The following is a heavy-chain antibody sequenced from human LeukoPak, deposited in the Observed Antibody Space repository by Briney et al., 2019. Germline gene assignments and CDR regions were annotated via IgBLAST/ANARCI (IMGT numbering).Heavy chain of an antibody. J-gene: IGHJ1*01. D-gene: IGHD6-13*01. Sequence: PGGSLRLSCAASGFTFSSYSMNWVRQAPGKGLEWVSSISSSSSYIYYADSVKGRFTISSDNAKNSLYLQMNSLRAEDTAVYNCARASSWYGGGFQHWGQGTLVTVSS. CDR2: ISSSSSYI. CDR3: ARASSWYGGGFQH. V-gene: IGHV3-21*01. CDR1: GFTFSSYS.